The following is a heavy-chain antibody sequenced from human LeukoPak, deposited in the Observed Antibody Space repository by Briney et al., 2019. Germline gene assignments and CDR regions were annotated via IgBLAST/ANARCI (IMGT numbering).Heavy chain of an antibody. J-gene: IGHJ5*02. CDR2: IYHSGST. Sequence: SETLSLTCTVSGGSISSGGYYWSWIRQHPGKGLEWIGYIYHSGSTYYNPSLKSRVTISVDTSKNQFSLKLSSVTAADTAVYYCARDSEGGDWFDPWGQGTLVTVSS. CDR1: GGSISSGGYY. D-gene: IGHD2-21*01. V-gene: IGHV4-31*03. CDR3: ARDSEGGDWFDP.